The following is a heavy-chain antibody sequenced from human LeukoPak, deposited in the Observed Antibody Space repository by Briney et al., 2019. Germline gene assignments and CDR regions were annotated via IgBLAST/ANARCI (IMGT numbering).Heavy chain of an antibody. Sequence: GGSLRLSCAVSGFTFSSYSMSWVRQAPGKGLEWVANIKQDGSEKYYVDSVKGRFTISRDNAKNSLYLQMNSLRAEDTAVYYCAREGGKYYYDSSGYYLDYWGQGTLVTVSS. J-gene: IGHJ4*02. D-gene: IGHD3-22*01. V-gene: IGHV3-7*01. CDR1: GFTFSSYS. CDR2: IKQDGSEK. CDR3: AREGGKYYYDSSGYYLDY.